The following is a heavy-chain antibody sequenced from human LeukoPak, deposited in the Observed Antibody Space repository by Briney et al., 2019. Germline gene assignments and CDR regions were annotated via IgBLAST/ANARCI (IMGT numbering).Heavy chain of an antibody. V-gene: IGHV3-74*01. CDR3: TRDQEGSDY. CDR2: INSDGSAT. J-gene: IGHJ4*02. CDR1: GFTFDDYA. Sequence: GRSLRLSCAASGFTFDDYAMHWVRQVPGKGLLWVSRINSDGSATIYADSVRGRFTISRDNAENLLYLQMNSLRAEDTAVYYCTRDQEGSDYWGQGTLVTVSS.